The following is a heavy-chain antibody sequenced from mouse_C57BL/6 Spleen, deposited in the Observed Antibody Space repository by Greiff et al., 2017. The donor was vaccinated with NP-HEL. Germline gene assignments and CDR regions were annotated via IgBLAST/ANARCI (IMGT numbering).Heavy chain of an antibody. CDR2: LDPETGVT. CDR3: TRTYYGSSYDYAMDY. J-gene: IGHJ4*01. D-gene: IGHD1-1*01. CDR1: GYTFTDFE. V-gene: IGHV1-15*01. Sequence: VQLQGSGAELVRPGASVTLSCKASGYTFTDFEMHWVKQTPLHGLEWICSLDPETGVTACTLQFNGKAILTADISSSTAYMELRSLTSEDTAVYYCTRTYYGSSYDYAMDYWGEGTSVTVSS.